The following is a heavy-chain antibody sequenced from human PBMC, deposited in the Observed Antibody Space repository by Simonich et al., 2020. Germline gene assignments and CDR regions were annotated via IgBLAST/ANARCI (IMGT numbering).Heavy chain of an antibody. J-gene: IGHJ4*02. CDR1: GGSFSGYY. Sequence: QVQLQQWGAGLLKPSETLSLTCAVYGGSFSGYYCSWIRQPPGKGLGWIGEINHSGTHNDNPSLQSRVTISVDTSKNQFSLKLSSVTAADTAVYYCARGVIGGSYYYWGQGTLVTVSS. V-gene: IGHV4-34*01. CDR2: INHSGTH. CDR3: ARGVIGGSYYY. D-gene: IGHD1-26*01.